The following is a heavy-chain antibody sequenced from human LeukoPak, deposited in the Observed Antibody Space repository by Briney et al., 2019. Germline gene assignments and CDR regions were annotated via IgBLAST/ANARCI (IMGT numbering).Heavy chain of an antibody. Sequence: GGPLRLSCAASGLPFNNARMSCVRQAPGKGREGVGRIKRKTDGGTTDYAPPVKGRFTISRDDSKNTLYLQMNSLRAEDTAVYYCARDYGDYPITLDYWGEGTLVTVSS. V-gene: IGHV3-15*05. D-gene: IGHD4-17*01. CDR2: IKRKTDGGTT. CDR3: ARDYGDYPITLDY. CDR1: GLPFNNAR. J-gene: IGHJ4*02.